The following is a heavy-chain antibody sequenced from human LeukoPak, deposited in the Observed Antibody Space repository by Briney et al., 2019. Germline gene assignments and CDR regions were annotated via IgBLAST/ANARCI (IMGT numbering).Heavy chain of an antibody. CDR1: GGTFSSYA. V-gene: IGHV1-69*13. CDR2: IIPIFGTA. D-gene: IGHD6-6*01. J-gene: IGHJ6*02. Sequence: SVKVSCKASGGTFSSYAISWVRQAPGQGLEWMGGIIPIFGTANYAQKFQGRVTITADESTSTAYMELSSLRSEDTAVYYCARAEYSSSSAFLGVSDYGMDVWGQGTTVTVSS. CDR3: ARAEYSSSSAFLGVSDYGMDV.